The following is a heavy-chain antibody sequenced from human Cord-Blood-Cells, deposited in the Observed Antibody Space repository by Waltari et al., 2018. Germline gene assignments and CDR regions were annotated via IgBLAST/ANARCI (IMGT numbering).Heavy chain of an antibody. J-gene: IGHJ2*01. CDR2: INPNSGGT. Sequence: QVQLVQSGAEVRKPGASVKVSCKASGYTFPGYYMHWVRQAPGQGLEWMGWINPNSGGTNYAQKFQGRVTMTRDTSISTAYMELSRLRSDDTAVYYCARVGIYSYGLYWYFDLWGRGTLVTVSS. CDR3: ARVGIYSYGLYWYFDL. D-gene: IGHD5-18*01. CDR1: GYTFPGYY. V-gene: IGHV1-2*02.